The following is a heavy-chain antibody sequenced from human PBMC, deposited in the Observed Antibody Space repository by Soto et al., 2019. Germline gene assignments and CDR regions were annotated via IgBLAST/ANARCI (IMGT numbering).Heavy chain of an antibody. Sequence: GESLKISCKGSGYSFTSYWISWVRQMPGKGLEWMGRIDPSDSYTNYSPSFQGHVTISADKSISTAYLQWSGLKASDTAMYYCARRDYYDSSGYGMDVWGQGTTVTVSS. CDR2: IDPSDSYT. CDR3: ARRDYYDSSGYGMDV. D-gene: IGHD3-22*01. J-gene: IGHJ6*02. V-gene: IGHV5-10-1*01. CDR1: GYSFTSYW.